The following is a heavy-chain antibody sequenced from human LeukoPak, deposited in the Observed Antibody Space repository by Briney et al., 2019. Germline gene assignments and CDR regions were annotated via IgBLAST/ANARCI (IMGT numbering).Heavy chain of an antibody. Sequence: RGSLRLSCAASGFDLSTYEMNWVRQAQGKGLEWIADITISGHTKNYADSVKGRFTISRDNARTSLYLQMNSLRVEDTGVYYCARGDPHADLWGQGTLVTVSS. V-gene: IGHV3-48*03. CDR1: GFDLSTYE. CDR2: ITISGHTK. J-gene: IGHJ5*02. CDR3: ARGDPHADL.